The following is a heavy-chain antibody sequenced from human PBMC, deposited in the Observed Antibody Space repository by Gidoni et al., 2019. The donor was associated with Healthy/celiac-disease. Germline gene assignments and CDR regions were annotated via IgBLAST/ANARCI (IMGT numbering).Heavy chain of an antibody. V-gene: IGHV3-48*03. CDR2: ISSSGSTI. CDR3: ARLDSGSYGFY. Sequence: EVQLVESGGGLVQPGGSLRLSCAASGFTFSSYEMNWVRQAPGKGLEWVAYISSSGSTIYDADSVKGRFTIARDNAKNSLYLQMNSLRAEDTAVYYCARLDSGSYGFYWGQGTLVTVSA. D-gene: IGHD1-26*01. J-gene: IGHJ4*02. CDR1: GFTFSSYE.